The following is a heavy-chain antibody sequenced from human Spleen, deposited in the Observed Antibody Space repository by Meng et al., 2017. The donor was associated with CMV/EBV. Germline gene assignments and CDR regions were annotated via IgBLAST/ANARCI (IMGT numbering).Heavy chain of an antibody. J-gene: IGHJ4*02. CDR3: ARDGTFDWNYEDY. CDR1: GFTFSSYS. D-gene: IGHD1-7*01. Sequence: GESLKISCAASGFTFSSYSMNWVRQAPGKGLEWVSYISSSSSTIYYADSVKGRFTISRDNAKNSLYLQMNSLRAEDTAVYYCARDGTFDWNYEDYWGQGTLVTVSS. V-gene: IGHV3-48*04. CDR2: ISSSSSTI.